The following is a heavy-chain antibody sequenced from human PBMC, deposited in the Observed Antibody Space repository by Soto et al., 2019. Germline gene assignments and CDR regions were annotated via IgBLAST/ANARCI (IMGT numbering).Heavy chain of an antibody. Sequence: GGSLRLSCAASGFTFSSYGMHWVRQAPGKGLEWVAVIWYDGSNKYYADSVKGRFTISRDNSKNTLYLQMNSLRAEDTAVYYCARAPHGVGFGELSWFDPWGQGTLVTVSS. CDR2: IWYDGSNK. J-gene: IGHJ5*02. CDR1: GFTFSSYG. CDR3: ARAPHGVGFGELSWFDP. D-gene: IGHD3-10*01. V-gene: IGHV3-33*01.